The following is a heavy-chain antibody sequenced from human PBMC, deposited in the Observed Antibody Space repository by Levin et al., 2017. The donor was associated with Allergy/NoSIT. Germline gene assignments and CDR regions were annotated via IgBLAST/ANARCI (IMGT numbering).Heavy chain of an antibody. D-gene: IGHD1-26*01. V-gene: IGHV3-23*01. CDR1: GFIFSSYA. Sequence: GESLKISCAASGFIFSSYAMNWVRQAPGEGLEWVASISGSGDSTLYADSVKGRLTISRDNSKTTLYLQMNNLRAEDTAVYYCAKGVGESYPPSRVADSWGQGTLVTVSS. CDR3: AKGVGESYPPSRVADS. J-gene: IGHJ5*01. CDR2: ISGSGDST.